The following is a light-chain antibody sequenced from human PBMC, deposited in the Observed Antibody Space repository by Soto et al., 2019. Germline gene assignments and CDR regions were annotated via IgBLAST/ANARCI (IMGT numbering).Light chain of an antibody. J-gene: IGLJ1*01. CDR2: GNS. Sequence: QSVLTRPPSVSGAPGQRVTISCTGSSSNIGAGYDVHWYQQLPGTAPKLLIYGNSNRPSGVPDRFSGSKSGTSASLAITGLQAEDEADYYCQSYDSSLSGCYVFGTGTKVT. V-gene: IGLV1-40*01. CDR3: QSYDSSLSGCYV. CDR1: SSNIGAGYD.